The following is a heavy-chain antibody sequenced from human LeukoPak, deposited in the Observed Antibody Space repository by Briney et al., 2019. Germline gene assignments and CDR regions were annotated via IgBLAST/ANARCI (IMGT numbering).Heavy chain of an antibody. Sequence: ASVKVSCKASGGTFSSYAISWVRQAPGQGLEWMGGIIPIFGTANYAQKFQGRVTITADESTSTAYMELSSLRSEDTAVYYCARDLTRWELPDYWGQGTLVTVSS. CDR2: IIPIFGTA. D-gene: IGHD1-26*01. CDR3: ARDLTRWELPDY. V-gene: IGHV1-69*13. J-gene: IGHJ4*02. CDR1: GGTFSSYA.